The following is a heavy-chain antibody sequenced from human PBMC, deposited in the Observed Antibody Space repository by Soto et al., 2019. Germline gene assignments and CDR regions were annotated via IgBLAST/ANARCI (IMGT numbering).Heavy chain of an antibody. CDR2: ISYDGSNK. Sequence: QVQLVESGGGVVQPGRSLRLSCAASGFTFSSYAMHWVHQAPGKGLEWVAVISYDGSNKYYADSVKGRFTISRDNSKNTLYLQMNSLRAEDTAVYYCARDRLRYNWNDFPYYYYGMDVWGHGTTVTVSS. V-gene: IGHV3-30-3*01. CDR3: ARDRLRYNWNDFPYYYYGMDV. CDR1: GFTFSSYA. J-gene: IGHJ6*02. D-gene: IGHD1-1*01.